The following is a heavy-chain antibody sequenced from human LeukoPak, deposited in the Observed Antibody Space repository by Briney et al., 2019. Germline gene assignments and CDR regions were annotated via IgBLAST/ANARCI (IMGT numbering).Heavy chain of an antibody. V-gene: IGHV1-18*01. CDR1: GYTFTSYG. D-gene: IGHD2-15*01. CDR2: ISAYNGNT. Sequence: ASVKVSCKASGYTFTSYGISWVRQAPGQGLEWMGWISAYNGNTNYAQKLQGRVTMTTDTSTSTAYMELRSLRSDDTAVYCCARVAARYYYYGMDVWGQGTTVTVSS. J-gene: IGHJ6*02. CDR3: ARVAARYYYYGMDV.